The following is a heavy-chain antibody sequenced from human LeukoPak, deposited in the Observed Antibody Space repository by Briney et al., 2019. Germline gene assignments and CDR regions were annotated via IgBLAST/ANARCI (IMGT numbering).Heavy chain of an antibody. D-gene: IGHD3-22*01. J-gene: IGHJ4*02. V-gene: IGHV1-69*05. Sequence: GASVKVSCKASGGTFSSYAISWVRQAPGQGLEWMGGIIPIFGTANYAQKFQGRVTMTRDTSTSTVYMELSSLRSEDTAVYYCARDAYYYDSSGYYGFGVDYWGQGTLVTVSS. CDR2: IIPIFGTA. CDR1: GGTFSSYA. CDR3: ARDAYYYDSSGYYGFGVDY.